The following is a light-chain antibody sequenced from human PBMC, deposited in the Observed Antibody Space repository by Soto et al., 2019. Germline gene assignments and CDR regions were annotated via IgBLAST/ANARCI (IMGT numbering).Light chain of an antibody. J-gene: IGLJ2*01. CDR3: SSYTSSSTVV. Sequence: QSVLTQPASVSGSPGQSITISCTGTSGDVGGYNYVSWYQQHPDKAPKLMIYDVSNRPSGVSNRFSGSKSGNTASLTISGLQAEDEADYYCSSYTSSSTVVFGGGTKLTVL. CDR1: SGDVGGYNY. V-gene: IGLV2-14*01. CDR2: DVS.